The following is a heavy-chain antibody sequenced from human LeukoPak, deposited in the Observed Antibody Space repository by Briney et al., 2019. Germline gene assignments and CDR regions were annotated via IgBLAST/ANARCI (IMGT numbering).Heavy chain of an antibody. CDR2: IYYSGST. J-gene: IGHJ5*02. D-gene: IGHD3-3*01. CDR1: GGSISSGDYY. Sequence: SQTLSLTCTVSGGSISSGDYYWSWIRQPPGKGLEWIGYIYYSGSTYYNPSLKSRVTISVGTSKNQFSLKLSSVTAADTAVYYCARDRITIFGVVQNWFDPWGQGTLVTVSS. CDR3: ARDRITIFGVVQNWFDP. V-gene: IGHV4-30-4*08.